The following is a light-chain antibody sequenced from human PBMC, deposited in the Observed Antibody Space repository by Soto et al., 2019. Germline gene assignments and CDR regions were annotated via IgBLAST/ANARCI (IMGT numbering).Light chain of an antibody. J-gene: IGKJ1*01. Sequence: DILMTHFSATLSVSPVERTSLSCSSSQSVSSNLAWYQKKPGQAHRLLIYGASTRATGIPPRFSGSGSGTEFTLSISGLQSEDFAVYYCQQHNNWPPWTFGQGTKVDIK. CDR1: QSVSSN. CDR2: GAS. CDR3: QQHNNWPPWT. V-gene: IGKV3-15*01.